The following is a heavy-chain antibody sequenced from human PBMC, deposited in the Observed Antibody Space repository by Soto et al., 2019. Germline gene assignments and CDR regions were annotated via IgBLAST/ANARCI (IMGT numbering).Heavy chain of an antibody. J-gene: IGHJ2*01. V-gene: IGHV5-51*01. CDR1: GYSFTSYW. CDR3: ARQGKQWLVNWYFDL. CDR2: IYPGDSDT. D-gene: IGHD6-19*01. Sequence: EVQLVQSGAEVKKPGESLKISCKGSGYSFTSYWIGWARQMPGKGLEWMGIIYPGDSDTRYSPSFQGQVTISADKSISTAYLQWSSLKASDTAMYYCARQGKQWLVNWYFDLWGRGTLVTVSS.